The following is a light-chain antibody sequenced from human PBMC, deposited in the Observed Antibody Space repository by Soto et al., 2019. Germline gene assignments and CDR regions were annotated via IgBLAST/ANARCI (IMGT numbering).Light chain of an antibody. J-gene: IGKJ4*02. V-gene: IGKV3-20*01. CDR2: GAS. Sequence: EIVLTPSPATLSFSPRERAPLSCRASQRGSSTSFVWYQQKPGQAPRLLISGASSRATGIPARFSGSGSGTDFTLTISSLEPEDFAVYYCQQYGSTPLTFGGGTKVDI. CDR1: QRGSSTS. CDR3: QQYGSTPLT.